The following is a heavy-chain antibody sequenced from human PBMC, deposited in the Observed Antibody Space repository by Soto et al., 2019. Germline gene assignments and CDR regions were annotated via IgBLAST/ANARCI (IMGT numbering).Heavy chain of an antibody. V-gene: IGHV4-59*01. Sequence: SETLSLTCTVSGGSISSYYWSWIRQPPGKGLEWIGYIYYSGSTNYNPSLKSRVTISVDTSKNQFSLKLSSVTAADTAVYYCARDNSGSYWARGFDPWGQGTLVTVSS. CDR1: GGSISSYY. CDR2: IYYSGST. J-gene: IGHJ5*02. D-gene: IGHD1-26*01. CDR3: ARDNSGSYWARGFDP.